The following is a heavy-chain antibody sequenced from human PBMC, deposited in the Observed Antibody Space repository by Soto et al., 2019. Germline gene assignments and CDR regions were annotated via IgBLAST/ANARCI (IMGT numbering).Heavy chain of an antibody. V-gene: IGHV1-8*01. Sequence: GASVKVSCKASGYTFSSNDINWVRQATGQGLEWMGWMNPNSGYTAYAPKLQGRVTMTRNTSISTAYMELSGLRSDDTAMYYCVRGLWQLGYSWFAAWGQGTEVTVS. J-gene: IGHJ5*02. CDR3: VRGLWQLGYSWFAA. CDR1: GYTFSSND. CDR2: MNPNSGYT. D-gene: IGHD6-6*01.